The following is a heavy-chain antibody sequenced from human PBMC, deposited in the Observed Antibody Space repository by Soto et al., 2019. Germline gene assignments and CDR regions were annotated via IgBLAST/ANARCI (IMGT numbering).Heavy chain of an antibody. CDR1: GFTFSSYS. V-gene: IGHV3-21*04. CDR2: ISSSSSYI. J-gene: IGHJ6*02. D-gene: IGHD3-22*01. CDR3: ARTSGTMIVVGGMDV. Sequence: GGSLRLSCAASGFTFSSYSMNWVRQAPGKGLEWVSSISSSSSYIYYADSVKGRFTISRDNSKNTLYLQMNSLRAEDTAVYYCARTSGTMIVVGGMDVWGQGTTVTVSS.